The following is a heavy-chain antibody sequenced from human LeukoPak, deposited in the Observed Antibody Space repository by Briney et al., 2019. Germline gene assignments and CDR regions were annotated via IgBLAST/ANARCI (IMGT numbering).Heavy chain of an antibody. J-gene: IGHJ4*02. D-gene: IGHD3-22*01. Sequence: PGGSLRLSCAATGFTFSRYGMHWVRQAPGKGLEWVANIKQDGSEKYYVDSVKGRFTISRDNAKNSLYLQMNSLRAEDTAVYYCAREGYYDSSGYYPGDYWGQGTLVTVSS. V-gene: IGHV3-7*01. CDR2: IKQDGSEK. CDR1: GFTFSRYG. CDR3: AREGYYDSSGYYPGDY.